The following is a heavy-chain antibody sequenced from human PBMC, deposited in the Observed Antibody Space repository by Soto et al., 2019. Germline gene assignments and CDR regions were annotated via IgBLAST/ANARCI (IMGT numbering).Heavy chain of an antibody. CDR1: GFTFSSYG. CDR3: ARESGYGLDV. J-gene: IGHJ6*02. V-gene: IGHV3-33*01. CDR2: IWYDGRNK. Sequence: QVQLVESGGGVVQPGRSLRLSCAASGFTFSSYGMHWVRQAPGKGLEWVEVIWYDGRNKYYADSVKGRFTISRDNSKNTLYLQMNSRRAEDTAVYYCARESGYGLDVWGQGTTVTVSS. D-gene: IGHD3-10*01.